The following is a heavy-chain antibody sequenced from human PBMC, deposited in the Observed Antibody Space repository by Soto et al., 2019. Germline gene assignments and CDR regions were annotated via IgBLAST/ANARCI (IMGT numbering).Heavy chain of an antibody. J-gene: IGHJ4*02. V-gene: IGHV3-23*01. CDR2: ISVGGNLI. CDR3: AKRQGIGAAAKNFDF. Sequence: EVQLLESGGGLVQPGGSLRLSCAASGFIFSNHAMSWVRQVPGKGWGGVSGISVGGNLIYYADSVRGRFTMSRDNSKNMLYLQMNSLRAEDTAVYFCAKRQGIGAAAKNFDFWGQGARVTVSS. D-gene: IGHD6-13*01. CDR1: GFIFSNHA.